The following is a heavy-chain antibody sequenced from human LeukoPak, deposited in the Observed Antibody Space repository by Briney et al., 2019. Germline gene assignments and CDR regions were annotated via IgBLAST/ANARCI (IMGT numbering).Heavy chain of an antibody. CDR1: GFTFSSYS. Sequence: GGSLRLSCAASGFTFSSYSMNWVRQAPGKGLEWVSSISSSSSYIYYADSVKGRFTISRDNAKNSPYLQMNSLRAEDTAVYYCARETSTGAAAGGFDYWGQGTLVTVSS. CDR2: ISSSSSYI. D-gene: IGHD6-13*01. CDR3: ARETSTGAAAGGFDY. V-gene: IGHV3-21*01. J-gene: IGHJ4*02.